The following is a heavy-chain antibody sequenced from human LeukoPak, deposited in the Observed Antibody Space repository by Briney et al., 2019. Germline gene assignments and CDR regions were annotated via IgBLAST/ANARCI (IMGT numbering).Heavy chain of an antibody. CDR3: ARDDSSGLRAYYFEY. CDR1: GFTFSSYA. V-gene: IGHV3-64*01. D-gene: IGHD3-22*01. Sequence: GGSLRLSCAASGFTFSSYAMHWVRQAPGKGLEYVSAISSNGGSTYYANSVKGRFTISRDNSKNTLHLQMGSLRAEDMAVYYCARDDSSGLRAYYFEYWGQGTLVTVSS. CDR2: ISSNGGST. J-gene: IGHJ4*02.